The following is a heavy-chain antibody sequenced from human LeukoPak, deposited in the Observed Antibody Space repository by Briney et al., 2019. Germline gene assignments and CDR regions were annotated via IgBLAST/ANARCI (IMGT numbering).Heavy chain of an antibody. CDR1: RFTFSSYS. CDR3: AKYAYSRSWYYYYYMDV. Sequence: PGGSLRLSCAASRFTFSSYSMNWVRQAPGKGLEWVSYISSSSSTIYYADSVKGRFTISRDNAKNSLYLQMNSLRAEDTAVYYCAKYAYSRSWYYYYYMDVWGKGTTVTVSS. V-gene: IGHV3-48*01. CDR2: ISSSSSTI. D-gene: IGHD6-13*01. J-gene: IGHJ6*03.